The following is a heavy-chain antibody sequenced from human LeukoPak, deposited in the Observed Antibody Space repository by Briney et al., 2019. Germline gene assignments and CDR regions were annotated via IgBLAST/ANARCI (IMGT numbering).Heavy chain of an antibody. CDR3: AKEIYYYASSANFDY. D-gene: IGHD3-22*01. CDR1: GFTFSSYG. V-gene: IGHV3-30*18. CDR2: ISNDGSNE. Sequence: GRSLRLSCAASGFTFSSYGIHWVRQAPGKGLEWVAVISNDGSNEHYADSVKGRFTIFRDNSKNTVYLQMNSLRSEDTAVYYCAKEIYYYASSANFDYWGQGTLVTVSS. J-gene: IGHJ4*02.